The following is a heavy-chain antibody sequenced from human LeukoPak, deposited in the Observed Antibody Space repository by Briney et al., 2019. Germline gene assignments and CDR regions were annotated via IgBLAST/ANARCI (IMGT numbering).Heavy chain of an antibody. V-gene: IGHV4-59*01. CDR3: ARGDRQLDVGY. D-gene: IGHD6-13*01. CDR2: IYHSGSI. CDR1: GDSISSNY. Sequence: SETLSLTCTVSGDSISSNYWSWIRQPPGKGLEWIGYIYHSGSINYNPSLKSRVTISLDTSKNQFSLKLSSVTAADTAVYYCARGDRQLDVGYWGQGTLVTVSS. J-gene: IGHJ4*02.